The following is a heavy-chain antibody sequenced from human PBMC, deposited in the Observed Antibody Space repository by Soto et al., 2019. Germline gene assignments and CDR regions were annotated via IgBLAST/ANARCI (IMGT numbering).Heavy chain of an antibody. J-gene: IGHJ6*02. CDR1: GGSISSSSYY. CDR3: ARHGGSFYYYYSGMDV. D-gene: IGHD1-26*01. CDR2: IYYSGST. Sequence: SETLSLICTVSGGSISSSSYYWGWIRQPPGKGLEWIGSIYYSGSTYYNPSLKSRVTISVDTSKNQFSLKLSSVTAADTAVYYCARHGGSFYYYYSGMDVWGQGTTVTVSS. V-gene: IGHV4-39*01.